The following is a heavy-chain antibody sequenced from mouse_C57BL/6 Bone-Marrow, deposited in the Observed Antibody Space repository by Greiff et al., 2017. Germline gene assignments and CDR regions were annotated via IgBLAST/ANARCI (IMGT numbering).Heavy chain of an antibody. D-gene: IGHD1-1*01. J-gene: IGHJ3*01. CDR1: GYTFTSYG. Sequence: VQLQQSGAELVRPGASVKLSCKASGYTFTSYGISWVKQRTGQGLEWIGEIYPRSGNTNYNEKFKGKATLTADKSSSTAYMELRSLTSEDSAVYFWAASYYCYCCCYGAYWGQGTLVTVSA. CDR2: IYPRSGNT. CDR3: AASYYCYCCCYGAY. V-gene: IGHV1-81*01.